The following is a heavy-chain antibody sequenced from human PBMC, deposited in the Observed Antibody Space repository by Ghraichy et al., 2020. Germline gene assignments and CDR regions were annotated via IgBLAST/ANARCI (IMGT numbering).Heavy chain of an antibody. CDR2: IKPDGSEK. CDR3: ARGDYHYNLCSYHDVFDI. CDR1: GFTFIDYS. J-gene: IGHJ3*02. V-gene: IGHV3-7*03. D-gene: IGHD3-16*02. Sequence: GGSLRLSCAASGFTFIDYSMSWVRQAPEKGLEWLCTIKPDGSEKFYVDSVKGRFIISRDNAKSSLYLQLNSLRAEDTAVYYCARGDYHYNLCSYHDVFDIWGQGTLVTVSS.